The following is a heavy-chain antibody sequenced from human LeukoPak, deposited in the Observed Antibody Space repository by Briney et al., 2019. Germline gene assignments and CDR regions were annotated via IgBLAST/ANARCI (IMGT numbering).Heavy chain of an antibody. D-gene: IGHD3-10*01. Sequence: GGSLRLSCAASGFTFNNYAMHWVRQAPGKGLEWVSLISWDGGSTHYADSVKGRFTISRDNSRNSLYLQMNSLKTEDTALYYCAKDFASTLVRGVISWGQGTLVTVSS. V-gene: IGHV3-43D*03. CDR1: GFTFNNYA. J-gene: IGHJ4*02. CDR2: ISWDGGST. CDR3: AKDFASTLVRGVIS.